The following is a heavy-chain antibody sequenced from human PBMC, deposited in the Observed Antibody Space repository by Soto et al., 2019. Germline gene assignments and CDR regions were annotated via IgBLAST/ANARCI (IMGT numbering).Heavy chain of an antibody. D-gene: IGHD6-19*01. Sequence: EVQLVESGGGLVKPGGSLRLSCAASGFTFTKAWMTWVRQTPGKGLEWVGRIKSRADGGTTDYAASVKERFIISRDDSNDTLYLHMNRLKTDDTAVYYCTTASQWLPPYSWGQGALVTVSS. CDR2: IKSRADGGTT. CDR1: GFTFTKAW. CDR3: TTASQWLPPYS. J-gene: IGHJ4*02. V-gene: IGHV3-15*01.